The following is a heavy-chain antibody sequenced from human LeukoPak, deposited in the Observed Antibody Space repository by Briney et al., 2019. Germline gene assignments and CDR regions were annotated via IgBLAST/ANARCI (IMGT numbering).Heavy chain of an antibody. CDR1: GGTFISYA. CDR3: ARPTVTNYYYYMDV. J-gene: IGHJ6*03. CDR2: IIPIFCTA. V-gene: IGHV1-69*05. Sequence: ASVKVSCKASGGTFISYAISWVRQAPGQGVEWMGGIIPIFCTANYAQKFQCRVTITTDESTSTAYMELSSLRSEDTAVYYCARPTVTNYYYYMDVWGKGTTVTVSS. D-gene: IGHD4-11*01.